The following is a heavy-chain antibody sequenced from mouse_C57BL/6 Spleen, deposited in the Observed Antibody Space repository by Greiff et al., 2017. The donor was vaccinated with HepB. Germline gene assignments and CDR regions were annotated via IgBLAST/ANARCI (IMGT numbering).Heavy chain of an antibody. J-gene: IGHJ2*01. CDR1: GFTFSDYG. Sequence: EVKVIESGGGLVKPGGSLKLSCAASGFTFSDYGMHWVRQAPEKGLEWVAYISSGSSTIYYADTVKGRFTLSRDNAKNTLYLQMTSLRSEDTAMYYCARNYYGSSYYFDYWGQGTTRTVSS. V-gene: IGHV5-17*01. CDR2: ISSGSSTI. D-gene: IGHD1-1*01. CDR3: ARNYYGSSYYFDY.